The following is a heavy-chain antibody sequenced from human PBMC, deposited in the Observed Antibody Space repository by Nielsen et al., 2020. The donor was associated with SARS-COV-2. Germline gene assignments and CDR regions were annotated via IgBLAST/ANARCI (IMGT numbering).Heavy chain of an antibody. CDR2: TYYRSKWYN. CDR3: ARDRYDYDILTGYYGPYYYYGMDV. V-gene: IGHV6-1*01. Sequence: WIRQSPSRGLEWLGRTYYRSKWYNDYAVSVKSRITINPDTSKNQFSLQLNSVIPEDTAVYYCARDRYDYDILTGYYGPYYYYGMDVWGQGTTVTVSS. J-gene: IGHJ6*02. D-gene: IGHD3-9*01.